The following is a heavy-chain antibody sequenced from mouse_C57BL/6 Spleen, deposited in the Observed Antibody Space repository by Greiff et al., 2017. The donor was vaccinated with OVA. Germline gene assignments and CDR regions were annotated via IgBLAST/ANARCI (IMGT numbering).Heavy chain of an antibody. CDR1: VFPFSDSG. Sequence: VPFVASGGCFLKPFSSLTLSCASSVFPFSDSGIHCVRPAPETVLALVAYISSGSSTIYYADTVKGRFTISRDNAKNTLFLQMTSLRSEDTAMYYCARVLYPYWYFDVWGTGTTVTVSS. CDR3: ARVLYPYWYFDV. D-gene: IGHD2-1*01. J-gene: IGHJ1*03. CDR2: ISSGSSTI. V-gene: IGHV5-17*01.